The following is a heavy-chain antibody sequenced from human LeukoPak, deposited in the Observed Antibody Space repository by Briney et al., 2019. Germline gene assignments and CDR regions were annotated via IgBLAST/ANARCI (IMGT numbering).Heavy chain of an antibody. J-gene: IGHJ4*02. CDR2: IYYSGST. Sequence: SETLSLTCTVSGGSISSYYWSWIRQPPGKGLEWIGYIYYSGSTNYNPSLKSRVTISVDTSKNHFSLKLSSVTAADTAVYYCARGPDYDFWSGYSTPYYFDYWGQGTLVTVSS. V-gene: IGHV4-59*01. CDR1: GGSISSYY. D-gene: IGHD3-3*01. CDR3: ARGPDYDFWSGYSTPYYFDY.